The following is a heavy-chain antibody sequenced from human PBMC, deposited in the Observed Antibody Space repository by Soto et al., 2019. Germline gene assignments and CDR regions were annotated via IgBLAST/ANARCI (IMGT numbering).Heavy chain of an antibody. Sequence: SETLSLTCAVSGDSISNNNCWNWVRQPPGKGLEWIGEIYDSGTTNDNPSLKSQVTMSVDKSKNQFSLRLSSLTAADTAVYYCARRRITTFGVVITGYGMDVWGQGTTVTVSS. V-gene: IGHV4-4*02. CDR2: IYDSGTT. J-gene: IGHJ6*02. CDR3: ARRRITTFGVVITGYGMDV. D-gene: IGHD3-3*01. CDR1: GDSISNNNC.